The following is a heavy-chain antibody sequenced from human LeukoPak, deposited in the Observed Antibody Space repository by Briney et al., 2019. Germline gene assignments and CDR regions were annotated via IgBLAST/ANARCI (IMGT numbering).Heavy chain of an antibody. CDR2: ISSSSSYI. V-gene: IGHV3-21*01. D-gene: IGHD3-3*01. CDR3: ARDGRGYDFWSGYLFGMDV. J-gene: IGHJ6*02. CDR1: GFTFSSYS. Sequence: GGSLRLSCAASGFTFSSYSMNWVRQAPGKGLEWVSSISSSSSYIYYADSVKGRFTISRDNAKNSLYLQMNSLRAEDTAVCYCARDGRGYDFWSGYLFGMDVWGQGTTVTVSS.